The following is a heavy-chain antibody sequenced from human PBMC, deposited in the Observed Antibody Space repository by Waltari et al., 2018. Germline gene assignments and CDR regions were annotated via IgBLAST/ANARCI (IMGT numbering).Heavy chain of an antibody. CDR2: INHSGST. J-gene: IGHJ4*02. Sequence: QVQLQQWGAGLLKPSETLSLTCAVYGGSFSGYYLSWIRQPPGKGLEWIGEINHSGSTNYNPSLKSRVTISVDTSKNQFSLKLSSVTAADTAVYYCARGFVVDFDYWGQGTLVTVSS. V-gene: IGHV4-34*01. CDR3: ARGFVVDFDY. CDR1: GGSFSGYY. D-gene: IGHD3-22*01.